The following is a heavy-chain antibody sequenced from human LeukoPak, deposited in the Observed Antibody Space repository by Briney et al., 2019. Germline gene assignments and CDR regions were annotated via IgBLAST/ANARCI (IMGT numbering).Heavy chain of an antibody. Sequence: GASVKVSCKASGGTFSSYATSWVRQAPGQGLEWMGGIIPIFGTANYAQKFQGRVTITTDESTSTAYMELSSLRSEDTAVYYCARVVTIFGVVILDYWGQGTLVTVSS. CDR3: ARVVTIFGVVILDY. D-gene: IGHD3-3*01. J-gene: IGHJ4*02. CDR2: IIPIFGTA. V-gene: IGHV1-69*05. CDR1: GGTFSSYA.